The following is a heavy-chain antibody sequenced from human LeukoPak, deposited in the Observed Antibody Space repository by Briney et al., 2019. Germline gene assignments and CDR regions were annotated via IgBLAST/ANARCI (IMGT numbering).Heavy chain of an antibody. Sequence: PSQTLSLTCTVSGGSISSGGYYWSWIRQHPGKGLEWIGYIYYSGSTYYNPSLKSRVTISVDTSKNQFSLKLSSVTAADTAVYYCARDVDPHYYDSLIPGMDVWGQGTTVTVSS. V-gene: IGHV4-31*03. CDR3: ARDVDPHYYDSLIPGMDV. CDR2: IYYSGST. CDR1: GGSISSGGYY. D-gene: IGHD3-22*01. J-gene: IGHJ6*02.